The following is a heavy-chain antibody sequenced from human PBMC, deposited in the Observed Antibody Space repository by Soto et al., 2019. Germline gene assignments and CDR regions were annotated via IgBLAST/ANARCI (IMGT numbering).Heavy chain of an antibody. J-gene: IGHJ4*02. CDR3: ARGIAEWAPDY. Sequence: QVQLVESGGGVVQPGRSLRLSCAASGFTFSSYGMHWVRQAPGKGLEWVAVIWYDGSNKYYADSVKGRFTISRDNSKNTLYLQMNSLRAEDTAVYYCARGIAEWAPDYWGQGTLVTVSS. CDR2: IWYDGSNK. V-gene: IGHV3-33*01. D-gene: IGHD6-13*01. CDR1: GFTFSSYG.